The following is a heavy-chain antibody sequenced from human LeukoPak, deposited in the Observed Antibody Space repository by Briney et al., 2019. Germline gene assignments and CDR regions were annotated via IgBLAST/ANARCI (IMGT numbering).Heavy chain of an antibody. V-gene: IGHV4-59*01. CDR1: GGSFSSYY. CDR2: VHHSGST. Sequence: SETLSLTCTVSGGSFSSYYWSWIRQPPGKGLEWIGFVHHSGSTNYSPSLRSRVTISADTSKNQFSLKLSSVTAADTTVYYCARVGGSSSIYWSFDLWGRGSLVTVSS. CDR3: ARVGGSSSIYWSFDL. J-gene: IGHJ2*01. D-gene: IGHD6-13*01.